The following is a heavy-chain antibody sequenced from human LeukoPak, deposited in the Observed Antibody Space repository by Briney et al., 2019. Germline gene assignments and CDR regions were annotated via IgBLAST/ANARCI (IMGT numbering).Heavy chain of an antibody. CDR1: GFTFSSYA. V-gene: IGHV3-23*01. CDR2: ISGSTGST. CDR3: AKSLLRYFDWFY. J-gene: IGHJ4*02. D-gene: IGHD3-9*01. Sequence: GGSLRLSCAGSGFTFSSYAMSWVRQAPGKGLEWVSTISGSTGSTYYADSVKGRFTFSRDNSKNTLYLQMNSLKAEDTAVYYCAKSLLRYFDWFYWGQGTLVIVS.